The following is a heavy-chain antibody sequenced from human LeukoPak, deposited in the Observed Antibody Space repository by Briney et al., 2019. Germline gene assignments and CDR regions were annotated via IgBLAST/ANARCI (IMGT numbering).Heavy chain of an antibody. D-gene: IGHD1-14*01. J-gene: IGHJ2*01. Sequence: GRSLRLSCAASGFTFSGYGMHWVRQAPGKGLEWVAVIWYDGSTKYYAESVKGRFTISRDNSKKTLYLQMNSLRAEDTALYYCAKPESEVWPWYFDLWGRGTLVTVSS. V-gene: IGHV3-33*06. CDR3: AKPESEVWPWYFDL. CDR2: IWYDGSTK. CDR1: GFTFSGYG.